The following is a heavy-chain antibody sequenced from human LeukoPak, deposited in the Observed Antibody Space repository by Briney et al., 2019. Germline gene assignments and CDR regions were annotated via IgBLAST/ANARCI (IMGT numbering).Heavy chain of an antibody. CDR2: ISYDGSNK. Sequence: GRSLRPSCAASGFTFSSYGMHWVRQAPGKGLEWVAVISYDGSNKYYADSVKGRFTISRDNSKNTLYLQMNSLRAEDTAVYYCAKDSGGYTYVFDYWGQGTLVTVSS. CDR1: GFTFSSYG. D-gene: IGHD5-18*01. J-gene: IGHJ4*02. V-gene: IGHV3-30*18. CDR3: AKDSGGYTYVFDY.